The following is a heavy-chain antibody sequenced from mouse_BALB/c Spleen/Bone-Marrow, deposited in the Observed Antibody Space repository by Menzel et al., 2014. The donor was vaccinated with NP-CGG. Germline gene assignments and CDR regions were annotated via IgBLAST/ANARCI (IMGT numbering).Heavy chain of an antibody. CDR3: AKRGDYDWFAY. V-gene: IGHV2-5*01. CDR2: IWRGGST. J-gene: IGHJ3*01. D-gene: IGHD2-4*01. Sequence: QVQLQQSGPGLVQPSQSLSITCTVSGFSLTSYGVHWVRQSPGKGLEWLGVIWRGGSTDYNAASMSRLSITKDNSKSQVFFRMNSLQADDTAIYYCAKRGDYDWFAYWGQGTLVTVSA. CDR1: GFSLTSYG.